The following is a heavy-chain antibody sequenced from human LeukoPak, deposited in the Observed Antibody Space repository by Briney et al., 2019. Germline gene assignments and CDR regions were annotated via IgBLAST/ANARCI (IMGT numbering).Heavy chain of an antibody. J-gene: IGHJ3*02. CDR1: GGSFSGYY. V-gene: IGHV4-34*01. Sequence: PSETLSLTWAVYGGSFSGYYWSWIRQPPGKGLEWIGEINHSGSTNYNPSLKSRVTISVDTSKNQFSLKLSSVTAADTAVYYCARGRRLNAFDIWGKGTMATVSS. CDR3: ARGRRLNAFDI. CDR2: INHSGST.